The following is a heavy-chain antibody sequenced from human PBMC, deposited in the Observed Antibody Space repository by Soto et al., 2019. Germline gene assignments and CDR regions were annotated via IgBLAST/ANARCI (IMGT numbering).Heavy chain of an antibody. CDR3: ARSITGSAYFDS. V-gene: IGHV6-1*01. Sequence: SQTLSLTCAISGDSVSSNSATWNWIRQSPSRGLQWLGRTYYRSKWYHDYAESVKSRITINPDTSKNQFSLQLISVTPEDTAVYYCARSITGSAYFDSWGQGTLVTVS. D-gene: IGHD3-10*01. CDR1: GDSVSSNSAT. CDR2: TYYRSKWYH. J-gene: IGHJ4*02.